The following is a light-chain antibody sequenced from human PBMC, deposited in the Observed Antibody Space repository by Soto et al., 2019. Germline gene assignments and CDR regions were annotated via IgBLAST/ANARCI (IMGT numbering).Light chain of an antibody. J-gene: IGLJ1*01. CDR1: SSVVGTYNL. CDR2: EVA. V-gene: IGLV2-23*02. CDR3: CSYAGRSHYV. Sequence: QSVLTQPASVSGSPGQSITISCTGFSSVVGTYNLVSWYQQHPDKAPQLIIYEVAKRPSGVSYRFSGSKSGNTASLTISGLQTEDEADYYCCSYAGRSHYVFGTGTKATVL.